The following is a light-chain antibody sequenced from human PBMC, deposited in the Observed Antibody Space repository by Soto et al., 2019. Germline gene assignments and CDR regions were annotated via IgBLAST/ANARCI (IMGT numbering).Light chain of an antibody. V-gene: IGKV3-15*01. J-gene: IGKJ4*01. Sequence: SQSPSTLSVSTGERASLSCRASQSVSSNLAWYQQKPVQTPRLLIYATSTRATGIPARFSGSGSGTEFTLTISSLQSEDFAVYYCQHYNNWPLTFAGGTKV. CDR2: ATS. CDR1: QSVSSN. CDR3: QHYNNWPLT.